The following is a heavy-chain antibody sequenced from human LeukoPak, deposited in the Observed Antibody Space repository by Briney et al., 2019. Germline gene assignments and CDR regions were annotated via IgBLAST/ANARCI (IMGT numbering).Heavy chain of an antibody. D-gene: IGHD1-26*01. CDR3: ARGGGGGSSGYYFDF. CDR2: IYYSGRT. CDR1: GGSINSYY. V-gene: IGHV4-59*12. Sequence: PSETLSLTCNVSGGSINSYYWGWFRQPPGKRLESIGYIYYSGRTTYNPSLKSRVTISVDTSTNQISLQLTSVTAADTAVYYCARGGGGGSSGYYFDFWGQGTLVTVSS. J-gene: IGHJ4*02.